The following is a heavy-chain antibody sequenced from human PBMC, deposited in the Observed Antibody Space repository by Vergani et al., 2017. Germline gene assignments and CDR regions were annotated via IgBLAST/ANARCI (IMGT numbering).Heavy chain of an antibody. Sequence: QLQLQESGPGLVKPSETLSLTCTVSGGSISSGGYYWSWIRQHPGKGLEWIGYIYYSGSTYYNPSLKSRVTISVDTSKNQFSLKLSSVTAADTAVYYCARRTSVGIAAAGRPAGRHLSGEDYWGQGTLVTVSS. V-gene: IGHV4-31*03. CDR3: ARRTSVGIAAAGRPAGRHLSGEDY. J-gene: IGHJ4*02. CDR2: IYYSGST. D-gene: IGHD6-13*01. CDR1: GGSISSGGYY.